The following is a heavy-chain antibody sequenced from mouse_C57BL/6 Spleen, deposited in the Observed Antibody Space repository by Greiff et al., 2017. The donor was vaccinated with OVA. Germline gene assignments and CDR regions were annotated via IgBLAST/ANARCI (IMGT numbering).Heavy chain of an antibody. CDR1: GFSLSTFGMG. D-gene: IGHD1-1*01. Sequence: QVTLKVCGPGILQPSQTLSLTCSFSGFSLSTFGMGVGWIRQPSGKGLEWLAHIWWDDDKYYNPALKSRPTISKDTSNNHVFLPIANVDTADTATYYCARIEGGYYGGDYYAMDYWGQGTSVTVSS. V-gene: IGHV8-8*01. J-gene: IGHJ4*01. CDR2: IWWDDDK. CDR3: ARIEGGYYGGDYYAMDY.